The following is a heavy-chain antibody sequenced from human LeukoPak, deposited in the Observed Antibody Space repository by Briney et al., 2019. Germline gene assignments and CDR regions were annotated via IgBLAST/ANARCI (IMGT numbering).Heavy chain of an antibody. V-gene: IGHV3-30*02. D-gene: IGHD4-17*01. CDR3: AKGYGDLVAFDI. CDR1: GFTFRSYG. Sequence: GGSLRLSCAASGFTFRSYGMDWVRQAPGEGLEWVAFIRYDGNNKDYADSVKGRFTISRDNSKNTLYLQMNSLRAEDTAVYHCAKGYGDLVAFDIWGQGTMVTVSS. CDR2: IRYDGNNK. J-gene: IGHJ3*02.